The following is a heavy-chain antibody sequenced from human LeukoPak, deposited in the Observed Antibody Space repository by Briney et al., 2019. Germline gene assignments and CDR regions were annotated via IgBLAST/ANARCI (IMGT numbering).Heavy chain of an antibody. Sequence: ASVKVSFKASGYTFTSYGISWVRQAPGQGLEWMGWISAYNGNTNYAQKLRGRVTMTTDTSTSTAYMELRSLRSDDTAVYYCARDPGKAGRAAAGRGLDYWGQGTLVTVSS. V-gene: IGHV1-18*01. CDR1: GYTFTSYG. CDR3: ARDPGKAGRAAAGRGLDY. D-gene: IGHD6-13*01. CDR2: ISAYNGNT. J-gene: IGHJ4*02.